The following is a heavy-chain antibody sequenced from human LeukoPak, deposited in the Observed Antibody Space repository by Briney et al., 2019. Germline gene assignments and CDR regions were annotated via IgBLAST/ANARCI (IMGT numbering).Heavy chain of an antibody. CDR3: ARDASGWYARGAFDV. D-gene: IGHD6-19*01. CDR2: INPSGGST. Sequence: ASVKVSCKASGYTFTSYYMHWVRQAPGQGLEWMGIINPSGGSTSYAQKFQGRVTMTRDTSTGTVYMELSSLRSEDTAVYYCARDASGWYARGAFDVWGQGTMVTVSS. J-gene: IGHJ3*01. V-gene: IGHV1-46*01. CDR1: GYTFTSYY.